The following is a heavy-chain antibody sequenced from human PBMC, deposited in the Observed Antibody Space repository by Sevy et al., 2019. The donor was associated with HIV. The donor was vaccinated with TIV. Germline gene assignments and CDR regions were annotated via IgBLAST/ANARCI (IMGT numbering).Heavy chain of an antibody. Sequence: GGSLRLSCAASAFTFSTYAMHWVRQAPGKGLEWVAVISYDGNNKDYADSVKGRFTVSRDNSKNTLYLQMNSLRAEDTAVYYCASHYYDSTGYYYPLDYWGQGTLVTVSS. CDR1: AFTFSTYA. J-gene: IGHJ4*02. CDR3: ASHYYDSTGYYYPLDY. CDR2: ISYDGNNK. D-gene: IGHD3-22*01. V-gene: IGHV3-30*04.